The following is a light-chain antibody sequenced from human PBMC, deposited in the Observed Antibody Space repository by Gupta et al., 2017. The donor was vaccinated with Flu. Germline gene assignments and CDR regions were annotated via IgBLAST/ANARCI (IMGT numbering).Light chain of an antibody. V-gene: IGKV2-30*02. CDR3: MHQVHCPWT. J-gene: IGKJ1*01. CDR1: QRLVHSDGNTY. CDR2: KVS. Sequence: DVVMTQSPLSLPVTLGQPASISCRSSQRLVHSDGNTYLHWFQQRPGQSPRRLIYKVSNRDSGVPDRFSGSGSGTEFTLNISRGEAEDVGIYYCMHQVHCPWTFGQGTKVEIK.